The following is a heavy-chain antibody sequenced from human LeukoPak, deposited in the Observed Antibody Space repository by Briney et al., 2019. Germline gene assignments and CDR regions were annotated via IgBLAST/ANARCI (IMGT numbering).Heavy chain of an antibody. CDR2: NNWKCGRT. D-gene: IGHD2-21*02. CDR3: ARGRGVTAITYYYYMDV. CDR1: GFTLDDHG. J-gene: IGHJ6*03. V-gene: IGHV3-20*02. Sequence: GSLRLSFAASGFTLDDHGMSWVRPAPGKGLGWVWGNNWKCGRTGHADSVKCRLTISRDNPENALYQHMHSHRGEHAGLFHCARGRGVTAITYYYYMDVWGKGTTVTVSS.